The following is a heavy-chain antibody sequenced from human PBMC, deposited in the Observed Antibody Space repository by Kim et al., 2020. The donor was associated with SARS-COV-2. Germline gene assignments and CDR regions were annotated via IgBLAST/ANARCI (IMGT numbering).Heavy chain of an antibody. J-gene: IGHJ4*02. V-gene: IGHV4-30-4*01. Sequence: SETLSLTCTVSGGSISSGDYYWSWIRQPPGKGLEWIGYIYYSGSTYYNPSLKSRVTISVDTSKNQFSLNLSSVTAADTAVYYCARNAIVVPAALPNFDYWGQGTLVTVSS. CDR2: IYYSGST. CDR3: ARNAIVVPAALPNFDY. CDR1: GGSISSGDYY. D-gene: IGHD2-2*01.